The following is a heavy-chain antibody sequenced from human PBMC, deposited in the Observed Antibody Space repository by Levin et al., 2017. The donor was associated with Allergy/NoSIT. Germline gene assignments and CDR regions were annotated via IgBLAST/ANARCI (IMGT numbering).Heavy chain of an antibody. CDR1: GFTFSSYG. CDR3: AKDPRYYDILTGYYSALAPNDY. J-gene: IGHJ4*02. Sequence: GESLKISCAASGFTFSSYGMHWVRQAPGKGLEWVAVISYDGSNKYYADSVKGRFTISRDNSKNTLYLQMNSLRAEDTAVYYCAKDPRYYDILTGYYSALAPNDYWGQGTLVTVSS. CDR2: ISYDGSNK. D-gene: IGHD3-9*01. V-gene: IGHV3-30*18.